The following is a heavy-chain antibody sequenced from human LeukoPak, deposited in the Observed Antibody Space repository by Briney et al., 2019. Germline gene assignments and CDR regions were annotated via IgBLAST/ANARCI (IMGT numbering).Heavy chain of an antibody. CDR1: GGSFSGYY. CDR3: ARLPGGVATLFRDY. V-gene: IGHV4-34*01. D-gene: IGHD5-12*01. CDR2: INHSGST. Sequence: SETLSLTCAVYGGSFSGYYWSWIRQPPGKGLEWIGEINHSGSTNYNPSLKSRVTISVDTSKNQFSLKLSSVTAADMAVYYCARLPGGVATLFRDYWGQGTLVTVSS. J-gene: IGHJ4*02.